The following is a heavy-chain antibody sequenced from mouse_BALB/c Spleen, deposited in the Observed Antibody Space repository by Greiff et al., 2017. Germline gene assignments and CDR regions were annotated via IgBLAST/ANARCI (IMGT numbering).Heavy chain of an antibody. CDR2: INPNNGGT. CDR1: GYTFTDYN. V-gene: IGHV1-18*01. Sequence: DVQLQESGPELVKPGASVKIPCKASGYTFTDYNMDWVKQSHGKSLEWIGDINPNNGGTIYNQKFKGKATLTVDKSSSTAYMELRSLTSEDTAVYYCARYGRYYAMDYWGQGTSVTVSS. CDR3: ARYGRYYAMDY. J-gene: IGHJ4*01. D-gene: IGHD1-1*02.